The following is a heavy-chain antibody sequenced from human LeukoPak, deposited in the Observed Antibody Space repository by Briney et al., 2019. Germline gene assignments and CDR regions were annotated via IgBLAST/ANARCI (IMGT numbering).Heavy chain of an antibody. J-gene: IGHJ4*02. CDR1: GGTFSSYA. V-gene: IGHV1-69*13. CDR3: ASSPVTWIQLWFGY. CDR2: IIPIFGTA. D-gene: IGHD5-18*01. Sequence: ASVKVSCKASGGTFSSYAISWVRQASGQGLEWMGGIIPIFGTANYAQKFQGRVTITADESTSTAYMELSSLRSEDTAVYYCASSPVTWIQLWFGYWGQGTLVTVSS.